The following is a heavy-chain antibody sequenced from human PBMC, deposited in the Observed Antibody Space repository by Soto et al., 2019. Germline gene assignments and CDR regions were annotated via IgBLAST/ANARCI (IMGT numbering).Heavy chain of an antibody. CDR2: IYPGDSDT. Sequence: EVQLMQSGAEVKKPGESLKISCKGSGYSFTSYWIAWVRQMPGKGLEWMGIIYPGDSDTRYSPSFQGQVTISVDKSISTAYLQWSSLKASDTAMYYCARQGVGPYYYYYGMDVWGQGTTVSVSS. V-gene: IGHV5-51*01. CDR1: GYSFTSYW. CDR3: ARQGVGPYYYYYGMDV. J-gene: IGHJ6*02.